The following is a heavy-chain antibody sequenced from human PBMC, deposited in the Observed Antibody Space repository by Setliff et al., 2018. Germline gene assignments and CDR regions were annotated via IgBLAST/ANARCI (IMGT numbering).Heavy chain of an antibody. Sequence: ASVKVSCKASGYTFTTYGVHWVRQAPGQRLEWMGWINAANDNTKYSQKFQGRVTITTDESTTTAYMELSSLRSEDTAVYYCATGPDIGEFGGNYFNYWGQGTLVTVSS. CDR3: ATGPDIGEFGGNYFNY. CDR2: INAANDNT. D-gene: IGHD2-15*01. J-gene: IGHJ4*02. CDR1: GYTFTTYG. V-gene: IGHV1-3*01.